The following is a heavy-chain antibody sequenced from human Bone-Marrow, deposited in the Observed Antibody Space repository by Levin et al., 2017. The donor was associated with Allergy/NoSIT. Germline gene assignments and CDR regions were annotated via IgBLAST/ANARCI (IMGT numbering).Heavy chain of an antibody. Sequence: GGSLRLSCAASGFTFSTYWMSWVRQAPGEGLEWVANIKKDGSEKYYVDSVKGRFTISRDNAKNSLYLQMNSLGVEDTAVYYCARDGAYCTHENCRGDDFDNGGQGTMVSVSS. V-gene: IGHV3-7*01. CDR2: IKKDGSEK. CDR1: GFTFSTYW. CDR3: ARDGAYCTHENCRGDDFDN. D-gene: IGHD2-8*01. J-gene: IGHJ3*02.